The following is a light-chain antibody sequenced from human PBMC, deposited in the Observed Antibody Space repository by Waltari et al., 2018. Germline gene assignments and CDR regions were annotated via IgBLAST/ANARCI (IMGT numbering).Light chain of an antibody. CDR2: GAS. J-gene: IGKJ3*01. Sequence: EIVLTQSPGTLSLSPGARATLPCRASQSVSSSSLAWYQQKPGQAPRLLIYGASSRATGIPDRFSGSGSGTDFSLTISRLEPEDFAVYYCQQYSSLPLTFGPGTKVDLK. CDR1: QSVSSSS. CDR3: QQYSSLPLT. V-gene: IGKV3-20*01.